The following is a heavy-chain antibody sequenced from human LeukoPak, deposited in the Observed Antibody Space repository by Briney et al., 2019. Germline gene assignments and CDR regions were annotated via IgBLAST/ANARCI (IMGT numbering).Heavy chain of an antibody. CDR3: APQKITMVRLNWFDP. CDR1: GGSINNINNY. V-gene: IGHV4-39*01. J-gene: IGHJ5*02. D-gene: IGHD3-10*01. CDR2: IHYNERA. Sequence: SETLSLTCTVSGGSINNINNYWGWMRQPPGKGLAWIGAIHYNERAYYNSSLKSRVTISVDTSKNQFSLKLSSVTAADTAVYYCAPQKITMVRLNWFDPWGQGTLVTVSS.